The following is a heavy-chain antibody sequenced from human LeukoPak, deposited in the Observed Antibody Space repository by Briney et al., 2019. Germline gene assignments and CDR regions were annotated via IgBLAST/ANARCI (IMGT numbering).Heavy chain of an antibody. CDR2: IYPGDSDT. J-gene: IGHJ4*02. D-gene: IGHD6-13*01. CDR1: GYSFTSYW. V-gene: IGHV5-51*01. CDR3: ARRGQQLVHPFDY. Sequence: GESLKISGKGSGYSFTSYWIGWVRQMPGKGLEWMGIIYPGDSDTRYSPSFQGQVTISADKSISTAYLQWSSLKASDTAMYYCARRGQQLVHPFDYWGQGTLVTVSS.